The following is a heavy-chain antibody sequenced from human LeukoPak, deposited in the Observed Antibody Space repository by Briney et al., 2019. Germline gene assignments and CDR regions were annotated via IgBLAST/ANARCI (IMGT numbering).Heavy chain of an antibody. Sequence: GGSLRLSCAASGFTFSNAWMTWVRLTPGQGLEWVGRIKSNTDGGTTDHAAPVKGRFTVSRDDSKNTLYLQMNSLKTEDTAVYYCTTAYWNGPGYWGQGTLVTVSS. CDR3: TTAYWNGPGY. V-gene: IGHV3-15*01. CDR1: GFTFSNAW. J-gene: IGHJ4*02. CDR2: IKSNTDGGTT. D-gene: IGHD1-1*01.